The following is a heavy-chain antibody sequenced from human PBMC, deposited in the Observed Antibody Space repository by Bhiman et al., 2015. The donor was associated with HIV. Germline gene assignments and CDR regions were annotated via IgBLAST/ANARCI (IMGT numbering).Heavy chain of an antibody. J-gene: IGHJ6*02. CDR1: GFTFSNTW. Sequence: EVQLVESGGGLVRPGGSLRLSCAASGFTFSNTWMSWVRQAPGKGLEWVGRIKSKTDGGTTDYAAPLKGRFTISRDDSENTLYLHMDSLKIEDTAMYYCTTDLRRHRSPFNAMDVWGQGP. CDR3: TTDLRRHRSPFNAMDV. D-gene: IGHD1-26*01. V-gene: IGHV3-15*01. CDR2: IKSKTDGGTT.